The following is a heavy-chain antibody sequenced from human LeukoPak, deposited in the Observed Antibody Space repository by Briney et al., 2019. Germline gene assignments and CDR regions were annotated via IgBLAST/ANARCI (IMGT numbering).Heavy chain of an antibody. CDR3: AGSTVRRTIAVDY. CDR1: GDSISSYY. CDR2: MYYIGSPNYNPWSP. J-gene: IGHJ4*02. D-gene: IGHD4-11*01. Sequence: SETLSLTCTVSGDSISSYYWSWIRQPPGKGLEWIGYMYYIGSPNYNPWSPNYNPSLKSRVAISLDTSNNQFSLRLDSVTAADTAVYYCAGSTVRRTIAVDYWGQGTLVTASS. V-gene: IGHV4-59*08.